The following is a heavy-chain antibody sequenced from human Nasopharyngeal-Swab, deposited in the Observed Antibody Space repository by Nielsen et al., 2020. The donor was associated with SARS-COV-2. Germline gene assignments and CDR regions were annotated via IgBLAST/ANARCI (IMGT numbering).Heavy chain of an antibody. CDR3: ARVGKDLGPFDY. V-gene: IGHV1-18*04. D-gene: IGHD3-16*01. CDR1: GYTFTSYG. Sequence: GESLKISCKASGYTFTSYGISWVRQAPGQGLEWMGWISAYNGNTNYAQKLQGRVTMTTDTSTSTAYMELRSLRSDDTAVYYCARVGKDLGPFDYWGQGTLVTVSS. CDR2: ISAYNGNT. J-gene: IGHJ4*02.